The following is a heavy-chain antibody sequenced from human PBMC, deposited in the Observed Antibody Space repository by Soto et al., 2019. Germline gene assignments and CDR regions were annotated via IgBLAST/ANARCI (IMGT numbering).Heavy chain of an antibody. V-gene: IGHV1-2*04. CDR2: INPKSGGT. D-gene: IGHD2-8*01. Sequence: ASVKVSCKASGYSFTDYHIHWVRQAPGQGLEWLGRINPKSGGTSTAQKFQGWVTMTTDTSISTASMELTRLTSDDTAIYYCARGDSTDCSNGVCSLFYNLDMDVWGQGTTVTVSS. CDR3: ARGDSTDCSNGVCSLFYNLDMDV. J-gene: IGHJ6*02. CDR1: GYSFTDYH.